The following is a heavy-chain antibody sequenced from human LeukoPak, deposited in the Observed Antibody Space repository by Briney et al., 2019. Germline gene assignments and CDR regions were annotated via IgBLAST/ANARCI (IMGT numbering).Heavy chain of an antibody. CDR1: GFTFSSYA. J-gene: IGHJ5*01. V-gene: IGHV3-33*01. Sequence: GGSLRLSCAASGFTFSSYAMHWVRQAPGKGLEWAALIWYDGSDKYYADSVKGRFTISRDNSKNTLYLQMNSLGGEDTAVYYCARGSQYYSASGRDNWFDPWGQGTLVTVSS. D-gene: IGHD3-10*01. CDR3: ARGSQYYSASGRDNWFDP. CDR2: IWYDGSDK.